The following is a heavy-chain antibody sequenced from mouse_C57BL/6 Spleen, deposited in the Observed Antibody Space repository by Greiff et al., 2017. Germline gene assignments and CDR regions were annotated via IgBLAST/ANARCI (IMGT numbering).Heavy chain of an antibody. J-gene: IGHJ3*01. CDR1: GYTFTDYN. CDR3: AREAYYYGSSDWFAY. Sequence: EVKVVESGPELVKPGASVKMSCKASGYTFTDYNMHWVKQSHGKSLEWIGYINPNNGGTSYNQKFKGKATLTVNKSSSTAYMELRSLTSEDSAVYYCAREAYYYGSSDWFAYWGQGTLVTVSA. CDR2: INPNNGGT. V-gene: IGHV1-22*01. D-gene: IGHD1-1*01.